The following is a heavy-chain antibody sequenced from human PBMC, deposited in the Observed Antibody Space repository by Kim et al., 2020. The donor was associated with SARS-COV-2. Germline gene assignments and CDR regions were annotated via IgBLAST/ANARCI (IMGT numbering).Heavy chain of an antibody. D-gene: IGHD6-19*01. CDR2: IYYSGST. CDR1: GGSISSYY. V-gene: IGHV4-59*08. Sequence: SETLSLTCTVSGGSISSYYWSWIRQPPGKGLEWIGYIYYSGSTNYNPSLKSRVTISVDTSKNQFSLKLSSVTAADTAVYYCARHKSSSFDPWGQGTLVTVSS. CDR3: ARHKSSSFDP. J-gene: IGHJ5*02.